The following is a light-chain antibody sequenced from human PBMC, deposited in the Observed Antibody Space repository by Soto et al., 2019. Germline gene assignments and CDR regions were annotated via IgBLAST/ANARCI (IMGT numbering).Light chain of an antibody. CDR1: QSVSSN. Sequence: EIVMTQSPATRSVSPGERATLSCRASQSVSSNLAWYQQKPGQAPRLLIYGASTRATGIPARFSGSGSGTDFTLTISRLEPEDFAVYYCQHFGDSVWTFGQGTKVDIK. CDR3: QHFGDSVWT. V-gene: IGKV3-15*01. CDR2: GAS. J-gene: IGKJ1*01.